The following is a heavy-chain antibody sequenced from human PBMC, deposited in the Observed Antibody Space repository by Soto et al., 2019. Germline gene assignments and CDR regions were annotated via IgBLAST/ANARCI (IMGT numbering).Heavy chain of an antibody. CDR3: ARGGHGGYYYAH. CDR1: GGTFSSYA. CDR2: IIPIFGTA. Sequence: ASVKVSCKASGGTFSSYAISWVRQAPGQGLEWMGGIIPIFGTANYAQKFQGRVTMTADESTSTAYMELSSLRSEDTAVYYCARGGHGGYYYAHWGQGTLVTVSS. D-gene: IGHD3-22*01. V-gene: IGHV1-69*13. J-gene: IGHJ4*02.